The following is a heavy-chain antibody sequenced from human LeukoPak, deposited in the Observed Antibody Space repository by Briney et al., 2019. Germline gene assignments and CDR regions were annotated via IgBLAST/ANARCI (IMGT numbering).Heavy chain of an antibody. Sequence: SETLSLTCTVSGGSISSSSYYWGWIRQPPGKRLEWIGSIYYSGSTYYNPSLKSRVTISVDTSKNQFSLKLSPVTAADTAVYYCARQPYYYDSSGYWFDYWGQGTLVTVSS. CDR1: GGSISSSSYY. J-gene: IGHJ4*02. CDR2: IYYSGST. CDR3: ARQPYYYDSSGYWFDY. D-gene: IGHD3-22*01. V-gene: IGHV4-39*01.